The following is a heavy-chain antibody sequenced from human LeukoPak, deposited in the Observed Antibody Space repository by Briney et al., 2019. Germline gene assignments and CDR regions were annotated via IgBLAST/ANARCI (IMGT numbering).Heavy chain of an antibody. J-gene: IGHJ4*02. CDR1: GFTFSSYA. Sequence: GGSLRLSCAASGFTFSSYAMSWVRQSPGKGLEWVSAISSGGGTTYYANFADSVKGRFTISRDNSKNTLYLQMNSLRAEDTAVYYCAKFYDILTGCFDYWGQGTLVTVSS. CDR3: AKFYDILTGCFDY. CDR2: ISSGGGTT. D-gene: IGHD3-9*01. V-gene: IGHV3-23*01.